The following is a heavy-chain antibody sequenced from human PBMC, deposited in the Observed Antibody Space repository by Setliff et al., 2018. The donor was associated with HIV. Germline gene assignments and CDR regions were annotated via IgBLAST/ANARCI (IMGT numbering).Heavy chain of an antibody. CDR1: GDSFSEFY. CDR3: ARGEAFAEIFLKNWFDP. Sequence: SETLSLTCAVYGDSFSEFYWNWIRQPPGKGLEWIGKIGHNGNTYYSTSLKSRVTLSVDTSKNQISLNVRSVTAADTAVYYCARGEAFAEIFLKNWFDPWGQGTLVTVSS. V-gene: IGHV4-34*01. CDR2: IGHNGNT. J-gene: IGHJ5*02. D-gene: IGHD3-10*01.